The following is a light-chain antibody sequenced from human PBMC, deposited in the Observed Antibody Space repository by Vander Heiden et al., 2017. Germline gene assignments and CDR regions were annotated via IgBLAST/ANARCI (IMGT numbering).Light chain of an antibody. CDR2: SNS. V-gene: IGLV1-47*02. CDR3: LAWDDSMTGNVM. J-gene: IGLJ3*02. Sequence: QSVLTQPPSASGTPGQRVTISCSGNRSNIGSNYVYWYQQFPGMAPKLLIFSNSQRPSGVPDRFACSNSGTSASPATSGLRSDDEADDYYLAWDDSMTGNVMFGGGTKLTVL. CDR1: RSNIGSNY.